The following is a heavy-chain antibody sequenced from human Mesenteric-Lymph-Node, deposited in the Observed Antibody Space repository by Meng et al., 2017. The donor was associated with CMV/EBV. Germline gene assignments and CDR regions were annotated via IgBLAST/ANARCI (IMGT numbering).Heavy chain of an antibody. J-gene: IGHJ4*02. CDR3: ARGPTITISDY. CDR1: GGSISSGDYY. V-gene: IGHV4-30-4*01. Sequence: TCTVSGGSISSGDYYWSWIRQPPGKGLEWIGYIYYSGSTYYNPSLKSRVTISVDTSKNQFSLKLSSVTAADTAVYYCARGPTITISDYWGQGTLVTSPQ. CDR2: IYYSGST. D-gene: IGHD3-3*01.